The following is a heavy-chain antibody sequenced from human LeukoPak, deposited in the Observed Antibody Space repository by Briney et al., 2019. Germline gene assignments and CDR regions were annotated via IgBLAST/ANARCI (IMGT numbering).Heavy chain of an antibody. V-gene: IGHV3-48*04. CDR2: ISSSGSTI. CDR1: GFTFSRYS. Sequence: GGSLRLSCAASGFTFSRYSMNWVRQAPGKGLVWVSYISSSGSTIYYADSVKGRFTISRDNAKNSLYLQMNSLRAEDTAVYYCAELGITMIGGVWGKGTTVTISS. CDR3: AELGITMIGGV. J-gene: IGHJ6*04. D-gene: IGHD3-10*02.